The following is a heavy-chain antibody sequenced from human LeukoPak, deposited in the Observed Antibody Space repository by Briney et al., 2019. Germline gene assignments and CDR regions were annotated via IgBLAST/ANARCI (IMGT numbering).Heavy chain of an antibody. V-gene: IGHV5-51*01. Sequence: GESLKVSCKGSGYSFTTYWIGWVRQMPGRGLEWMGIIYPGDSDTRYSPSFQGQVTISADKSISTAYLQWSSLKASDTAMYYCARQFRDSSGYYSYYFDYWGQGTLVTVSS. D-gene: IGHD3-22*01. J-gene: IGHJ4*02. CDR2: IYPGDSDT. CDR1: GYSFTTYW. CDR3: ARQFRDSSGYYSYYFDY.